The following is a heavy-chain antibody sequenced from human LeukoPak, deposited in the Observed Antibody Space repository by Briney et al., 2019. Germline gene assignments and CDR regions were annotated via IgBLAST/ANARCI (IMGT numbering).Heavy chain of an antibody. J-gene: IGHJ6*03. CDR3: ASTSGYDYYYYMDV. CDR2: INPAGRDT. CDR1: GFTFSDYW. D-gene: IGHD3-3*01. V-gene: IGHV3-7*03. Sequence: GGSLRLSCEGSGFTFSDYWMGWVRQAPGKGLEWVANINPAGRDTCYVDSVKGRFTISRDNSKNTLYLQMNSLRAEDTAVYYCASTSGYDYYYYMDVWGKGTTVTVSS.